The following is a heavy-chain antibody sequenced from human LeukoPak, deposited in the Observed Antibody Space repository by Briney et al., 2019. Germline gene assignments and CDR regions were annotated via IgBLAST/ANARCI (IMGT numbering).Heavy chain of an antibody. CDR3: ARVVGATSRVFDY. D-gene: IGHD1-26*01. V-gene: IGHV4-31*03. CDR2: IYYSGST. Sequence: PSQTLSLTCTVSGGSISSGGYYWSWIRQHPGKGLEWIGYIYYSGSTYYNPSLKSRVTISVDTSKNQFSLKLSSVTAADTAVYYCARVVGATSRVFDYWGQGTLVTVSS. J-gene: IGHJ4*02. CDR1: GGSISSGGYY.